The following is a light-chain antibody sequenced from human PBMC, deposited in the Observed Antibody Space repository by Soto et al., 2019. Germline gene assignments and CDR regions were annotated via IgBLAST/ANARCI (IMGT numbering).Light chain of an antibody. CDR2: DAS. CDR1: QSVSSY. V-gene: IGKV3-11*01. J-gene: IGKJ2*01. Sequence: EIVLTQSPATLSLSPGERATLSCRASQSVSSYVAWYQQKPGQAPRLLIYDASNRATGIPARFSGSGSGTDFTLTISGLEPEDFAVYYCQQRSNWPPYTFGQGTKLEIK. CDR3: QQRSNWPPYT.